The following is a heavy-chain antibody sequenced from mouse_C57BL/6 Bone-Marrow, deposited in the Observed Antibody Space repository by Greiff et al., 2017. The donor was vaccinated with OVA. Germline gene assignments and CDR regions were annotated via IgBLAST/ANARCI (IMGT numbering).Heavy chain of an antibody. D-gene: IGHD2-3*01. V-gene: IGHV5-9*01. Sequence: EVQVVESGGGLVKPGGSLKLSCAASGFTFSSYTMSWVRQTPEKRLEWVATISGGGGNTYYPDSVKGRFTISRDNAKNTLYLQMSSLRSEDTALYYCARHRRWLLQIAYWGQGTLVTGSA. CDR3: ARHRRWLLQIAY. CDR2: ISGGGGNT. CDR1: GFTFSSYT. J-gene: IGHJ3*01.